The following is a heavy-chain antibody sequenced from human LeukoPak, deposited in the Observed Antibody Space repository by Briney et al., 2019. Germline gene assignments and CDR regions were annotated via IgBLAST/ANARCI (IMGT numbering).Heavy chain of an antibody. CDR1: GFTYIKCP. V-gene: IGHV3-30*04. D-gene: IGHD5-24*01. CDR3: GRDPSARVTIDF. CDR2: VSHCGRNQ. Sequence: RGSLRVSCAACGFTYIKCPLHWVRQARSRRLEWVAIVSHCGRNQYYARAVKGRFTISRDSSKNTVSLQMNSLTAGDSALYYCGRDPSARVTIDFWGQGTLVTVSS. J-gene: IGHJ4*02.